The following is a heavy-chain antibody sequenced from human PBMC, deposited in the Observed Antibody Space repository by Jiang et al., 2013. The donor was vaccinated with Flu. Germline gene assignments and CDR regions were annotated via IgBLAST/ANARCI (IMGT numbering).Heavy chain of an antibody. CDR3: AVAVRGVADY. CDR1: GHTFTMFY. CDR2: INPSDGST. Sequence: GAEVKKPGASVKVSCKASGHTFTMFYIHWVRQAPGQGLEWMGVINPSDGSTTYAQRFQGRVTMTRETSTSTVYMELSSLRSEDTAVYFCAVAVRGVADYWGQGTLVTVSS. J-gene: IGHJ4*02. V-gene: IGHV1-46*01. D-gene: IGHD3-10*01.